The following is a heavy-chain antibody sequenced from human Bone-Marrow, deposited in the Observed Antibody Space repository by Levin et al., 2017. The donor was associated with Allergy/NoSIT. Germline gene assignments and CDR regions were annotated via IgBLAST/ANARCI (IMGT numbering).Heavy chain of an antibody. CDR3: ARKVSGDDAFDL. Sequence: SCAVSGYSISSSHWWAWIRQPPGKGLEWIGYIYYSGNTYYNPSLKSRVTMSVDTSKNQFSLTLSSVTAVDTAVYYCARKVSGDDAFDLWGQGTMVTVSS. D-gene: IGHD4-17*01. V-gene: IGHV4-28*01. CDR1: GYSISSSHW. CDR2: IYYSGNT. J-gene: IGHJ3*01.